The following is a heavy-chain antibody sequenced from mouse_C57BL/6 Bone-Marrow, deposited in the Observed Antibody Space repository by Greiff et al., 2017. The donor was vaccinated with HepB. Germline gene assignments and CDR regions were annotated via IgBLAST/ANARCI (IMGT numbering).Heavy chain of an antibody. CDR3: AREAYGNPFAY. J-gene: IGHJ3*01. CDR1: GYSITSGYY. Sequence: EVQVVESGPGLVKPSQSLSLTCSVTGYSITSGYYWNWIRQFPGNKLEWMGYISYDGSNNYNPSLKNRISITRDTSKNQFFLKLNSVTTEDTATYYCAREAYGNPFAYWGQGTLVTVSA. CDR2: ISYDGSN. V-gene: IGHV3-6*01. D-gene: IGHD2-1*01.